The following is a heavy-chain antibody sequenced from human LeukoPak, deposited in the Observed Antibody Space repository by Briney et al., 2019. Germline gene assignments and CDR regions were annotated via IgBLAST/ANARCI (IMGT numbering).Heavy chain of an antibody. Sequence: GGSLRLSCAASGLTFSKKAMNWVRQAPGKGLEWVAVISYDGSNKNYADALKGRFTISRDNSKNTLYLQMNSLRAEDTAVYYCATSLRYFDWLRNFDYWGQGTLVTVSS. CDR1: GLTFSKKA. CDR3: ATSLRYFDWLRNFDY. V-gene: IGHV3-30*03. D-gene: IGHD3-9*01. J-gene: IGHJ4*02. CDR2: ISYDGSNK.